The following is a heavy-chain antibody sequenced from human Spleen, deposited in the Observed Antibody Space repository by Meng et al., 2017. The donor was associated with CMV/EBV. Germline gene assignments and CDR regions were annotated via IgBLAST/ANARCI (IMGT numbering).Heavy chain of an antibody. D-gene: IGHD1-14*01. CDR2: VSHDGNT. V-gene: IGHV4-34*01. Sequence: SLEGNYWSWIRQSPGKGLEWIGEVSHDGNTNYNPSLKNRVTISVDSSKNQFSLRLTSVTAADTAMFYCARASRWRYSRPRTPLYFDFWGQGTLVTVSS. CDR3: ARASRWRYSRPRTPLYFDF. CDR1: SLEGNY. J-gene: IGHJ4*02.